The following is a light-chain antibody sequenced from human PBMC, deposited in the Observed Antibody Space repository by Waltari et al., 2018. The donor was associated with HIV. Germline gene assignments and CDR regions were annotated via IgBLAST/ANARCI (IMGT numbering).Light chain of an antibody. V-gene: IGKV4-1*01. Sequence: DIVMPQSPDSLAVSLGERATNNCQSRHSVLYSSNNKNDLAWYQQKPGQPPKLLIYWASTRESGVPDRFSGSGSGTDFTLTISSLQAEDVAVYYCQQYYSTLLTFGPGTKVDIK. J-gene: IGKJ3*01. CDR2: WAS. CDR1: HSVLYSSNNKND. CDR3: QQYYSTLLT.